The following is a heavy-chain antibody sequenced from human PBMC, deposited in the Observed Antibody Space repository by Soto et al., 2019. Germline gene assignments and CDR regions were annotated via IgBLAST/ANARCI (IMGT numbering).Heavy chain of an antibody. V-gene: IGHV1-18*01. CDR1: GYTFNGYA. Sequence: QVQLVQSGAEVKKPGASVNISCKASGYTFNGYAISWVRQAPGQGLEWMGCISSYYGYTSYAQNFQGRVTMTTDTSTNTAYMEMRSLRSDDTAVYYCARVLQWSPPDYWGQGSLVTVSS. J-gene: IGHJ4*02. D-gene: IGHD6-19*01. CDR2: ISSYYGYT. CDR3: ARVLQWSPPDY.